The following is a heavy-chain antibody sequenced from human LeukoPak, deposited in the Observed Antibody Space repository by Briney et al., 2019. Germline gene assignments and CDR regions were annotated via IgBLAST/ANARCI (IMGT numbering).Heavy chain of an antibody. D-gene: IGHD6-6*01. V-gene: IGHV1-18*01. CDR2: ISAYNGNT. CDR1: GYTFTSYG. CDR3: ARDLADYSSSSSIDY. Sequence: ASVKVSCKASGYTFTSYGISWVRQAPGQGLEWMGWISAYNGNTNYAQKLQGRVTMTTDTSTSTAYMELRSLRSDDTAVYYCARDLADYSSSSSIDYWGQGTLVTVSS. J-gene: IGHJ4*02.